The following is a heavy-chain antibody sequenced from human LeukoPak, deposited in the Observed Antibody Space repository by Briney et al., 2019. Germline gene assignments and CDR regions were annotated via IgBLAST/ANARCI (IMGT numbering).Heavy chain of an antibody. Sequence: GGSLRLSCAGSGFSFSDNYMTWVRQAPGKGLEWVSVTYSGGTTYYADSVEGRFTISRDNSKNTLYLQMNSLRTEDTAVYYCAKEGGLGYCSTTSCAFAHWGRGTLVTVSS. CDR3: AKEGGLGYCSTTSCAFAH. V-gene: IGHV3-53*01. CDR2: TYSGGTT. CDR1: GFSFSDNY. J-gene: IGHJ4*02. D-gene: IGHD2-2*01.